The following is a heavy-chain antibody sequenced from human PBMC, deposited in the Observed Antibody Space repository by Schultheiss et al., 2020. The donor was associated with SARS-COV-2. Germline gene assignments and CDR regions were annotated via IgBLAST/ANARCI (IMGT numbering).Heavy chain of an antibody. CDR1: GFTFSSYW. D-gene: IGHD3-16*01. CDR2: MNWIGGNT. V-gene: IGHV3-20*04. Sequence: PGGSLRLSCAASGFTFSSYWMSWVRQAPGKGLEWVSGMNWIGGNTGYADSVKGRFTISRDNSKNTLYLQMNSLRAEDTAVYYCARDREVWDYWGQGTLVTVSS. CDR3: ARDREVWDY. J-gene: IGHJ4*02.